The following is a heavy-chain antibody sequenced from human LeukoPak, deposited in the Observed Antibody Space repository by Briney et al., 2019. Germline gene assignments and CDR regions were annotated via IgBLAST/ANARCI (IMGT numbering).Heavy chain of an antibody. V-gene: IGHV4-39*07. J-gene: IGHJ4*02. CDR1: GASMSNYY. D-gene: IGHD3-22*01. Sequence: SETLSLTCNVSGASMSNYYWVWIRQPPGKGLEWIGSIYHSGTTYSGSTYYNPSLKSRVTISVDTSKNQFSLKLSSVTAADTAVYYCARSNYDSSGYYPLWGQGTLVTVSS. CDR3: ARSNYDSSGYYPL. CDR2: IYHSGTTYSGST.